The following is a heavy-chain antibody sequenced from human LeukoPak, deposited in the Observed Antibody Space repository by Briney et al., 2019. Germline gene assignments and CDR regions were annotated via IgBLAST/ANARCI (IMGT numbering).Heavy chain of an antibody. CDR3: ARARNTHYYDSSGNAAFDI. Sequence: ASVKVSCKASGYTLTSYAMNWVRQAPGQGLEWMGWINTNTGNPTYAQGFTGRFVFSLDTSVSTAYLQISSLKAEDTAVYYCARARNTHYYDSSGNAAFDIWGQGTMVTVSS. J-gene: IGHJ3*02. CDR2: INTNTGNP. CDR1: GYTLTSYA. V-gene: IGHV7-4-1*02. D-gene: IGHD3-22*01.